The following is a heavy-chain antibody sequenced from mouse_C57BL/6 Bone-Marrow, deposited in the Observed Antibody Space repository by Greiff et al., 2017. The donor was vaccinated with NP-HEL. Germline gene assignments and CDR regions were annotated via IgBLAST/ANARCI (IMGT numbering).Heavy chain of an antibody. Sequence: VQLKESGPGLVKPSQSLSLTCSVTGYSITSGYYWNWIRQFPGNKMEWMGYISYDGSNNYNPSLKNRISITRDTSKNQFFLKLNSVTTEDTATYSCARDRYYGRPAWFAYWGQGTLVTVSA. CDR3: ARDRYYGRPAWFAY. CDR2: ISYDGSN. CDR1: GYSITSGYY. V-gene: IGHV3-6*01. D-gene: IGHD1-1*01. J-gene: IGHJ3*01.